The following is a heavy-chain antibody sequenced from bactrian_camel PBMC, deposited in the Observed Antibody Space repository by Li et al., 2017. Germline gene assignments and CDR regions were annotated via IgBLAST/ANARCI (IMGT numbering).Heavy chain of an antibody. D-gene: IGHD5*01. CDR2: IGKDGRT. CDR1: VDSGRA. J-gene: IGHJ4*01. Sequence: HVQLVESGGGSVQAGGSLRLSCRASVDSGRAVAWFRQAPGKEREGVAAIGKDGRTTYAETVKGRFTIARDNAKNMVYLHMTSLKPEDTLIYYCAAARRDYGRTCSDADDYDIEGQGTQVTVS. V-gene: IGHV3S53*01.